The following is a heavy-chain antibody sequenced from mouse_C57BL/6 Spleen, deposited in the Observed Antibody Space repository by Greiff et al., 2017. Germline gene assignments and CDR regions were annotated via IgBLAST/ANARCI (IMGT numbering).Heavy chain of an antibody. CDR2: IYPGSGNT. Sequence: QVQLQQSGAELVRPGASVKLSCKASGYTFTDYYINWVKQRPGQGLEWIARIYPGSGNTYYNEKFKGKATLTAEKSSSTAYMQLSSLTSEDSAVYFCARSRNYEGFDYWGQGTTLTVSS. CDR1: GYTFTDYY. J-gene: IGHJ2*01. CDR3: ARSRNYEGFDY. V-gene: IGHV1-76*01. D-gene: IGHD2-1*01.